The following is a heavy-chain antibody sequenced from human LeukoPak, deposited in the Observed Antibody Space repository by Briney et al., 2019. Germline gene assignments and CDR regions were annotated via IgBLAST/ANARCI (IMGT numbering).Heavy chain of an antibody. CDR2: IYYSGNA. CDR3: ARSNKWGSGLQDGYYYYMDV. V-gene: IGHV4-39*07. Sequence: SETLSLTCTVSGVSISSSNSYWGWIRQPPGKGLEWIGSIYYSGNAYYNASLKSQVSISIDTSKNQFSLRLTSVTAADTAVYYCARSNKWGSGLQDGYYYYMDVWGKGTTVTISS. D-gene: IGHD2-15*01. J-gene: IGHJ6*03. CDR1: GVSISSSNSY.